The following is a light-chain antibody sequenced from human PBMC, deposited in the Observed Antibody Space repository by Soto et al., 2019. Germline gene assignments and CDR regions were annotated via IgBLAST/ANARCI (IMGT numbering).Light chain of an antibody. Sequence: IQMTQPPSSLSASVGDRVTITCRASQSISSYLNWYQQKPGKAPKLLIYAASSLQSGVPPRFSGSGSGTDFTLAISSLQPEDSATYYCLQDINYPWTFGQGTKVDNK. CDR1: QSISSY. V-gene: IGKV1-6*01. CDR2: AAS. CDR3: LQDINYPWT. J-gene: IGKJ1*01.